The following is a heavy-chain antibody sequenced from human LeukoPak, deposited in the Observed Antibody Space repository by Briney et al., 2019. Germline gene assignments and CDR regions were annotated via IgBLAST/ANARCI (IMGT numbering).Heavy chain of an antibody. J-gene: IGHJ4*02. D-gene: IGHD1/OR15-1a*01. CDR3: ARGFANSDYFDY. CDR1: GGSFSAYY. Sequence: SETLSLTCAVYGGSFSAYYWSWIRQPPGKGLEWIGEINHSGSTNYNPSLKSRVTLSVDTSKNHSSLRLSSVTAADTAVYYCARGFANSDYFDYWGQGTLVTVSS. CDR2: INHSGST. V-gene: IGHV4-34*01.